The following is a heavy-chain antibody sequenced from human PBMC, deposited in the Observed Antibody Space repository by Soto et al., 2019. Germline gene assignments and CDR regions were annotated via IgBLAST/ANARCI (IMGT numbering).Heavy chain of an antibody. CDR2: IDGRSSFI. Sequence: GGSLRLSCAASGFSFNNYAMNWVRQGPGKGLEWVASIDGRSSFIYYADSVKGRFTISRDNAKTSLYLQMSSLRVEDTAVYYCARDALRFGEIGYFDVWGQGALVTVSS. CDR3: ARDALRFGEIGYFDV. D-gene: IGHD3-10*01. CDR1: GFSFNNYA. J-gene: IGHJ4*02. V-gene: IGHV3-21*01.